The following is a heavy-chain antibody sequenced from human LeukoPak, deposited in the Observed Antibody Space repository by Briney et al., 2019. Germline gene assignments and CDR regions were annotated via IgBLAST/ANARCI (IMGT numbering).Heavy chain of an antibody. CDR2: VYYSGGT. CDR1: GGSIGSYY. J-gene: IGHJ4*02. Sequence: SETLSLTCTVSGGSIGSYYWSWIRQPPGKGLEWIGYVYYSGGTNYNPSLKSRVTISEDTSKNQFSLKLSSVTAADTAVYYCARDNGSGYYYDYWGQGTLVTVSS. D-gene: IGHD3-22*01. CDR3: ARDNGSGYYYDY. V-gene: IGHV4-59*01.